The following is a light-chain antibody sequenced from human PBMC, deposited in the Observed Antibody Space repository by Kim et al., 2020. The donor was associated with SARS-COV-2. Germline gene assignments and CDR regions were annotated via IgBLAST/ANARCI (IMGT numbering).Light chain of an antibody. CDR3: QQYNDWPLLT. V-gene: IGKV3-15*01. J-gene: IGKJ4*01. CDR2: GAS. Sequence: SPGERVTLSCRARQSFKNNLACYQQRPGQAPRLLIYGASTSATDISARFSGSGSGTEFTLTIRSLQSEDLAVYYCQQYNDWPLLTFGGGTKVDIK. CDR1: QSFKNN.